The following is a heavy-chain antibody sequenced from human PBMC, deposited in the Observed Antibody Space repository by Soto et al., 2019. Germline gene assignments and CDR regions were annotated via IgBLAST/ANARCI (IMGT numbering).Heavy chain of an antibody. Sequence: PPETLSLTCAVYGGSFSGYYWTWIRQPPGTGLEWIGEINHSGSTNYNPSLKSRVTISVDTSKHQFSLKLTSVTAADTALYYCARDKITGLFDYWGQGTLVTVSS. CDR2: INHSGST. CDR3: ARDKITGLFDY. D-gene: IGHD2-8*02. CDR1: GGSFSGYY. J-gene: IGHJ4*02. V-gene: IGHV4-34*01.